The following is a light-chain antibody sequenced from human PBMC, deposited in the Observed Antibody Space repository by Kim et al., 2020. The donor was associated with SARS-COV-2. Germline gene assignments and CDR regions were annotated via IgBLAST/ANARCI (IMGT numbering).Light chain of an antibody. V-gene: IGLV2-14*01. J-gene: IGLJ1*01. CDR1: RSDIGDSNY. CDR2: EVS. Sequence: QSALTQAASVSGSPGQSITISRTGTRSDIGDSNYVSWYQLHPDTAPKLIIYEVSTRPSGVSDRFSGSKSGNTASLTISGLQTEDEAEYFCSSLIASIDVDVFGTGTKVTVL. CDR3: SSLIASIDVDV.